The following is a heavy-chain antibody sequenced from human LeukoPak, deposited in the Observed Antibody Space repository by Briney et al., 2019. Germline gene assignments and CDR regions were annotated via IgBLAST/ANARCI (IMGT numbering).Heavy chain of an antibody. D-gene: IGHD2-21*02. CDR1: GYIFTGYA. V-gene: IGHV1-3*01. Sequence: ASVKVSCKASGYIFTGYAMYWVRQAPGQRLEWLGWINAGNGNTKYSQKFQVRVTITKDTSTSTAYMELSSLRSEDTAVYYCARECGDYVWRAGANWFDPWGQGTLVTVSS. J-gene: IGHJ5*02. CDR3: ARECGDYVWRAGANWFDP. CDR2: INAGNGNT.